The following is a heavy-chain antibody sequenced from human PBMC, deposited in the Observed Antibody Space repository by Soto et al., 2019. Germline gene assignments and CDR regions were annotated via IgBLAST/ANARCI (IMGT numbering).Heavy chain of an antibody. CDR3: AKDLEVVGYSSSWSLKASSYYYYGMDV. Sequence: GGSLRLSCEASGFTFGAFAMSWVRQAPGKGLEWVSAISANGSNNYYADSVKGRFTISRDNSKNTLYLQMNSLRAEDTAVYYCAKDLEVVGYSSSWSLKASSYYYYGMDVWGQGTTVTVSS. J-gene: IGHJ6*02. D-gene: IGHD6-13*01. CDR1: GFTFGAFA. V-gene: IGHV3-23*01. CDR2: ISANGSNN.